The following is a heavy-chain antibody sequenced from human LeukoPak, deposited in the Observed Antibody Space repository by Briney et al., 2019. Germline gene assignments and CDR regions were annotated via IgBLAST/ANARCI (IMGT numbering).Heavy chain of an antibody. D-gene: IGHD3-10*01. CDR2: IYTSGST. V-gene: IGHV4-4*07. CDR1: GGSVSSYY. Sequence: SSETLSLTCTVSGGSVSSYYWSWIRQPAGKGLEWIGRIYTSGSTNYNPSLKSRVTISVDTSKNQFSLKLSSVTAADTAVYYCAVMVRGVPPDLHSDWFDPWGQGTLVTVSS. J-gene: IGHJ5*02. CDR3: AVMVRGVPPDLHSDWFDP.